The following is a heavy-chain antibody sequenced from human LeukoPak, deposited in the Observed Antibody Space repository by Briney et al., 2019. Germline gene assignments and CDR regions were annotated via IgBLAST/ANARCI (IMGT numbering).Heavy chain of an antibody. CDR2: ISYDGSNK. Sequence: GGSLRLSCAAAGFTFSSYGMHWVRQAPGKGLEWVAVISYDGSNKYYADSVKGRFTISRDNSKNTLYLQMNSLRAEDTAVYYCAKDREATVATLDYWGQGTLVTVSS. V-gene: IGHV3-30*18. D-gene: IGHD4-17*01. J-gene: IGHJ4*02. CDR3: AKDREATVATLDY. CDR1: GFTFSSYG.